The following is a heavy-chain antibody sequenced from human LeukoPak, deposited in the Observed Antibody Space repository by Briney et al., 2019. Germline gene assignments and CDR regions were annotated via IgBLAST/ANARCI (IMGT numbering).Heavy chain of an antibody. CDR2: VYRSGGT. CDR1: GDSLSDKYW. V-gene: IGHV4-4*02. D-gene: IGHD2-2*01. Sequence: PSETLSLTCAVSGDSLSDKYWWRWVRQFPDKGLEWIGEVYRSGGTSYNPSLKSRVTVSIDYSKNQFSLNLRSVTAADTAVYYCARGPYCSSTSCYFGFDPWGQGTLVTVSS. J-gene: IGHJ5*02. CDR3: ARGPYCSSTSCYFGFDP.